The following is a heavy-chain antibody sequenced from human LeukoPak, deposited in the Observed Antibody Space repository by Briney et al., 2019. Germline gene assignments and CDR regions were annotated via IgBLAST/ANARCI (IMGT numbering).Heavy chain of an antibody. D-gene: IGHD2-15*01. CDR1: GFTFDDYG. CDR3: ARRYCSGGSCYGAAGPVDY. J-gene: IGHJ4*02. Sequence: PGGSLRLSCAASGFTFDDYGMSWVRQAPGKGLEWVSGINWNGGSTGYADSVKGRFTISRDNAKNSLYLQMNSLRAEDTALYHCARRYCSGGSCYGAAGPVDYWGQGTLVTVSS. CDR2: INWNGGST. V-gene: IGHV3-20*01.